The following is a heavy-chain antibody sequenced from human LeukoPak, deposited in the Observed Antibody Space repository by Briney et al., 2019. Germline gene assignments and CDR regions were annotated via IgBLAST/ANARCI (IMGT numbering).Heavy chain of an antibody. CDR2: INAGNGKT. Sequence: ASVKLSCKTSGYAFTDYAVQWVRQAHGQRLEWMGWINAGNGKTKYSQKFQDRVTITRDTSATTAYLDLNSLRSEDTAVYYCARARWTSTVTTYYLDYWGQGALVTVSS. J-gene: IGHJ4*02. CDR3: ARARWTSTVTTYYLDY. CDR1: GYAFTDYA. V-gene: IGHV1-3*01. D-gene: IGHD4-17*01.